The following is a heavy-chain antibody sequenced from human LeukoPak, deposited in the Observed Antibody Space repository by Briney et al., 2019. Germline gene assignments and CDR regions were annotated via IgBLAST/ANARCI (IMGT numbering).Heavy chain of an antibody. D-gene: IGHD3-3*01. J-gene: IGHJ6*03. V-gene: IGHV4-59*01. CDR3: ARGDFCSKSNCYLRPMDV. CDR2: IYYSGST. Sequence: SETLSLTCTVSGGSISDYYWNWIRQPPGKGLEWIGYIYYSGSTTYNPSLKSRVTMSVNTAKNQFSLKLRSVTAADTAVYYCARGDFCSKSNCYLRPMDVWGKGTTVTVSS. CDR1: GGSISDYY.